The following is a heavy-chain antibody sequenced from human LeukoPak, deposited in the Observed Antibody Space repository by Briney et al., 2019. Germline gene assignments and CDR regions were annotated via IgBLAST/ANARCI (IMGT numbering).Heavy chain of an antibody. D-gene: IGHD3-3*01. J-gene: IGHJ6*03. V-gene: IGHV3-23*01. CDR3: AKAEGYDFWSGYYHYYYYMDV. CDR2: ISGSGSST. CDR1: GFTFSSYG. Sequence: GGSLRLSCAASGFTFSSYGMSWVRQAPGKGLEWVSAISGSGSSTYYADSVKGRFTISRDNSKNTLYLQMNSLRAEDTAVYYCAKAEGYDFWSGYYHYYYYMDVWGKGTTVTVSS.